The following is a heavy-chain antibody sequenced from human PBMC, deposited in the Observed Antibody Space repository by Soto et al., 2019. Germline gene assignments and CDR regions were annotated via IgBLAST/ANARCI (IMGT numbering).Heavy chain of an antibody. CDR3: VKDDGGYPSTAPH. D-gene: IGHD3-22*01. V-gene: IGHV3-23*01. J-gene: IGHJ4*02. CDR2: ISGSGDRT. Sequence: EVQLLESGGGLVQPGGSLRLSCAASGITISNYPMSWVRQAPGKGLDWVSGISGSGDRTYYADSAKGRFTIYKDISRNSLSLQLDSLGVADTAVYFCVKDDGGYPSTAPHWGQGTLVTVSS. CDR1: GITISNYP.